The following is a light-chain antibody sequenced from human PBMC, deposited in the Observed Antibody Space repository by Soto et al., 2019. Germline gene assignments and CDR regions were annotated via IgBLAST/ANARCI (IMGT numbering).Light chain of an antibody. J-gene: IGLJ1*01. CDR3: NSQTRSDTRV. Sequence: QSVLTQPASVSGSLGQSITISCTGTSRDVGGYNHVSWYQHHPGKAPKLMIYDVTNRPSGVSNRFSGSKSGNTASLTISGLPAENEATYHYNSQTRSDTRVFGTGTQVT. CDR2: DVT. V-gene: IGLV2-14*01. CDR1: SRDVGGYNH.